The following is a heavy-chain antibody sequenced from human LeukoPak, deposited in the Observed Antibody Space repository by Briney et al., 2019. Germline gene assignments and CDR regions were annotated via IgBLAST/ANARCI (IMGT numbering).Heavy chain of an antibody. Sequence: GGSLRLSCAASGFTFSSYAMNWVRQAPGKGLEWVSFIAISGTYITYADSVKGRFTISRDNAKNSLYLQMNSLRAEDTAVYCTRDLSATARAYDYWGQGTLVTVSS. J-gene: IGHJ4*02. CDR1: GFTFSSYA. CDR2: IAISGTYI. CDR3: TRDLSATARAYDY. D-gene: IGHD1-26*01. V-gene: IGHV3-21*01.